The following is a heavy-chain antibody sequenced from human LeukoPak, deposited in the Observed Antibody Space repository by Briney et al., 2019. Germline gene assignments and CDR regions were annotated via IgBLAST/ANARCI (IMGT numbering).Heavy chain of an antibody. J-gene: IGHJ4*02. V-gene: IGHV3-20*04. CDR3: ARRRVTVVRGVDITSYYFDY. D-gene: IGHD3-10*01. Sequence: PGGSLRLSCLASKFTFNNYAMTWVRQAPGKGLKWVSGINWNGGSTGYADSVKGRFTISRDNAKNSLFLQMNSLRAEDTALYYCARRRVTVVRGVDITSYYFDYWGQGTLVTVSS. CDR1: KFTFNNYA. CDR2: INWNGGST.